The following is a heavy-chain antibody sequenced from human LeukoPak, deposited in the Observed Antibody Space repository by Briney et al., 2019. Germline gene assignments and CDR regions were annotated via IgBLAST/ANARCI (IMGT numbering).Heavy chain of an antibody. CDR1: GGSISSYY. V-gene: IGHV4-30-4*01. CDR3: ARGRYYDSH. CDR2: IYYSGST. D-gene: IGHD3-22*01. J-gene: IGHJ3*01. Sequence: SETLSLTCTVSGGSISSYYWSWIRQPPGKGLEWIGYIYYSGSTYYNPSLKSRVTISVDTSKNQFSLKLSSVTAADTAVYYCARGRYYDSHWGQGTVVTVSS.